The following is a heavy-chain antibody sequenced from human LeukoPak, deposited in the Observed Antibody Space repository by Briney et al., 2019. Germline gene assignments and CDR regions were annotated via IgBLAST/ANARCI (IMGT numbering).Heavy chain of an antibody. CDR2: IRPGADKT. Sequence: GGSLRLSCAASGFPFSSYAMTWVRLSPGKGLEWVSSIRPGADKTYYADSVKGRFTISRDNSKNTLYLQMNSLRAEDTAVYYCAKEMSYPRYDSSGYYEFDYWGQGTLVTVSS. CDR3: AKEMSYPRYDSSGYYEFDY. J-gene: IGHJ4*02. CDR1: GFPFSSYA. D-gene: IGHD3-22*01. V-gene: IGHV3-23*01.